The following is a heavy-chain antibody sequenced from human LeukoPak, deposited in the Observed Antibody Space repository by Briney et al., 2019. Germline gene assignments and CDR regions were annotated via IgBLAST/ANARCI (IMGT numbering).Heavy chain of an antibody. J-gene: IGHJ6*03. CDR2: IYTSRST. Sequence: SETLSLTCTVSGGSISSGSYYWSWIRQPAGKGLEWIGRIYTSRSTNYNPSLKSRVTISVDTSKNQFSLKLSSVTAADTAVYYCARMGVAGYYYMDVWGKGTAVTVSS. CDR1: GGSISSGSYY. CDR3: ARMGVAGYYYMDV. V-gene: IGHV4-61*02. D-gene: IGHD6-19*01.